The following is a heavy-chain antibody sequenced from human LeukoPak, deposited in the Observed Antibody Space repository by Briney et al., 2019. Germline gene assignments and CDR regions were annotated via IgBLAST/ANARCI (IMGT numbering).Heavy chain of an antibody. Sequence: PGGSLRLSCAASGFNFIGYSMTWVRRPPGKGLEWVSSISSADNTYYADSVKGRFTVSRDNAGKSLYLQMDGLRPEDTAVYYCAREGYTYGHGVDFWGQGTLDTVSS. D-gene: IGHD5-18*01. CDR1: GFNFIGYS. CDR2: ISSADNT. CDR3: AREGYTYGHGVDF. V-gene: IGHV3-69-1*01. J-gene: IGHJ4*02.